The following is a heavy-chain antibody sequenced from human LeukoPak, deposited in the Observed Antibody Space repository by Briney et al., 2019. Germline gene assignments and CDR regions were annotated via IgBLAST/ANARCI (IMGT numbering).Heavy chain of an antibody. CDR1: GGSISSYY. CDR3: ARDLGVFRAFDI. Sequence: PSETLSLTCTVSGGSISSYYWSWIRQPPGKGLEWIGYIYYSGSTYYNPSLKSRVTISVDTSKNQFSLKLSSVTAADTAVYYCARDLGVFRAFDIWGQGTMVTVSS. CDR2: IYYSGST. J-gene: IGHJ3*02. V-gene: IGHV4-59*12. D-gene: IGHD2-8*01.